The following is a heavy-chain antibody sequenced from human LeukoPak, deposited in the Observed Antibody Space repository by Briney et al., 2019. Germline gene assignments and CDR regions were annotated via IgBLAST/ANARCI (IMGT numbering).Heavy chain of an antibody. J-gene: IGHJ4*02. CDR2: IIPILGIA. CDR1: GGTFSSYA. D-gene: IGHD1-26*01. CDR3: ARDPYSGSHPLDY. V-gene: IGHV1-69*04. Sequence: ASVKVSCKASGGTFSSYAISWVRQAPGQGLEWMGRIIPILGIANYAQKFQGRVTITADKSTSTAYMELSSLRFEDTAVYYCARDPYSGSHPLDYWGQGTLVTVSS.